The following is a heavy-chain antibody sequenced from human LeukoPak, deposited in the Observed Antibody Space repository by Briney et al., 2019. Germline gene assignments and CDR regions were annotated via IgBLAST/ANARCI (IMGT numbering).Heavy chain of an antibody. V-gene: IGHV3-9*01. J-gene: IGHJ4*02. CDR1: GFTFDDYA. CDR3: AKASSYVLYDSSGSAVLLDY. Sequence: CLRLSCAADGFTFDDYAMHCVRQAPGKGLEWVSCISWKRGSIVYADSVKGRFTIYRDNAKNSLYLQMNSLRAEDTALYYCAKASSYVLYDSSGSAVLLDYWGQGTLVTVSS. D-gene: IGHD3-22*01. CDR2: ISWKRGSI.